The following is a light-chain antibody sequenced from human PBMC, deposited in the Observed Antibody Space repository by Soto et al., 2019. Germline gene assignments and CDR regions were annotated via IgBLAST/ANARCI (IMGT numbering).Light chain of an antibody. J-gene: IGKJ5*01. CDR2: DAT. CDR1: QNVDIY. V-gene: IGKV3-11*01. CDR3: QQRKHWPPIT. Sequence: ETVLTQSPATLSLSPGERATLSCRASQNVDIYVAWYQQKPGQAPRVLIYDATNRAPGIPARFSASGSGTDFTLTISSVEPEDFAVYYCQQRKHWPPITFGQGTRLEIK.